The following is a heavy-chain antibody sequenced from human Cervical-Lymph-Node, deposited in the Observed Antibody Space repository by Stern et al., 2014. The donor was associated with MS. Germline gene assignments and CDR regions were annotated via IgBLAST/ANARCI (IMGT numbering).Heavy chain of an antibody. J-gene: IGHJ5*02. CDR3: ARDSYSSGWYRFDP. D-gene: IGHD6-19*01. Sequence: QVQLGQSGAEVKKPGASVKVSCKASGYTFTSYGISWVRQAPGQGLEWMGWISAYNGNTNYAQKLQGKVTMTTDPSTSTSYMELRSLRSDDTAVYYCARDSYSSGWYRFDPWGQGTLVTVSS. V-gene: IGHV1-18*01. CDR1: GYTFTSYG. CDR2: ISAYNGNT.